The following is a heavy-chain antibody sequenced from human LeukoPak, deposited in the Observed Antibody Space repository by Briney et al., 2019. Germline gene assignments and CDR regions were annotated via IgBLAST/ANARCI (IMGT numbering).Heavy chain of an antibody. D-gene: IGHD6-6*01. CDR3: ARADSSSSLVPPFDY. Sequence: SGTLSLTCTVSGGSISSYYWSWIRQPPGKGLEWIGYIYYSGSTNYNPSLKSRVTISVDTSKNQFSLKLSSVTAADTAVYYCARADSSSSLVPPFDYWGQGTLVTVSS. CDR1: GGSISSYY. CDR2: IYYSGST. V-gene: IGHV4-59*01. J-gene: IGHJ4*02.